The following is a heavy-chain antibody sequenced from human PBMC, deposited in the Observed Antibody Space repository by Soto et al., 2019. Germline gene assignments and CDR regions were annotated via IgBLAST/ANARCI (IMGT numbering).Heavy chain of an antibody. CDR1: GYTFTSYG. J-gene: IGHJ6*02. CDR2: ISAYNGNT. CDR3: ARSSRPDSSSWYSYYYYYGMDV. V-gene: IGHV1-18*01. D-gene: IGHD6-13*01. Sequence: ASVKVSCKASGYTFTSYGISLVRQAPGQGLEWMGWISAYNGNTNYAQKLQGRVTMTTDTSTSTAYMELRSLRSDDTAVYYCARSSRPDSSSWYSYYYYYGMDVWGQGTTVTVSS.